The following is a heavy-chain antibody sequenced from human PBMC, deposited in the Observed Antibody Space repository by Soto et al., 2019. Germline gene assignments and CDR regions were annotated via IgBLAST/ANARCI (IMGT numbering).Heavy chain of an antibody. CDR3: ARENWKDPPMDF. CDR1: GYTFNRYG. D-gene: IGHD1-1*01. CDR2: INIYNGKT. Sequence: QVQLVQSGTEVRKPGASVKVSCKASGYTFNRYGISWVRQAPGEGLEWMGWINIYNGKTDYTQKFQGRITMTAETPTTKAYMELRSLSSDDPAVYYCARENWKDPPMDFWGQGTLVTVSS. V-gene: IGHV1-18*01. J-gene: IGHJ4*02.